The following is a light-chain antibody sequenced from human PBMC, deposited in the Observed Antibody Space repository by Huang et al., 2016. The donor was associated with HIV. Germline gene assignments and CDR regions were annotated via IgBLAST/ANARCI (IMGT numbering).Light chain of an antibody. CDR1: QSISSY. J-gene: IGKJ3*01. V-gene: IGKV1-39*01. Sequence: DIQMTQSPSSLSASVGDRVIITCRASQSISSYLNWYQQQPGKAPNLLIYAASSLQSGVPSRFCGSGSGTDFTLTIRSLQPEDFATYYCQQSYSNTFTFGAGTKVDVK. CDR2: AAS. CDR3: QQSYSNTFT.